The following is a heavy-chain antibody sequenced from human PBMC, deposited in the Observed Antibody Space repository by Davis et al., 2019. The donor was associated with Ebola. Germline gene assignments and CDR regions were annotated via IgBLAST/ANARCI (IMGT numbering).Heavy chain of an antibody. D-gene: IGHD3-16*01. CDR1: GFTFNGYA. CDR3: AKEGQVGGHSYLDS. J-gene: IGHJ4*02. V-gene: IGHV3-23*01. CDR2: TAGGGYT. Sequence: PGGSLRLSCAASGFTFNGYAMSWVRQAPGKGLEWVSTTAGGGYTYYADSMKGRFTASRDNSKNTLYLQMNNLRGEDTAVYYCAKEGQVGGHSYLDSWGQGTLVTVSS.